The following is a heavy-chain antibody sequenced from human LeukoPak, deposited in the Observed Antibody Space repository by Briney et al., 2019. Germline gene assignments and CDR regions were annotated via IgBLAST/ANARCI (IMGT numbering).Heavy chain of an antibody. CDR3: ARTMVRGADDY. CDR2: INPNSGGT. Sequence: ASVKVSCKASGYTFTGYYMHWVRQAPGQGLEWMGRINPNSGGTNYAQKFQGRVTMTRDMYISTAYMELSRLRSDDTAVYYCARTMVRGADDYWGQGTLVTVSS. V-gene: IGHV1-2*06. D-gene: IGHD3-10*01. CDR1: GYTFTGYY. J-gene: IGHJ4*02.